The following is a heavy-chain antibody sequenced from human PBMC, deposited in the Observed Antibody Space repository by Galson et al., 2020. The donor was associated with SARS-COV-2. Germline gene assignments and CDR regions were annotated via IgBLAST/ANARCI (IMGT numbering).Heavy chain of an antibody. CDR3: ARARGGTYYYGMDV. D-gene: IGHD3-16*01. Sequence: GGSLRLSCAASGFTFSSYAMHWVRQAPGKGLEWVAVISYDGSNKYYADSVKGRFTISRDNSKNTLYLQMNSLRAEDTAVYYCARARGGTYYYGMDVWGQGTTVTVSS. J-gene: IGHJ6*02. V-gene: IGHV3-30*04. CDR2: ISYDGSNK. CDR1: GFTFSSYA.